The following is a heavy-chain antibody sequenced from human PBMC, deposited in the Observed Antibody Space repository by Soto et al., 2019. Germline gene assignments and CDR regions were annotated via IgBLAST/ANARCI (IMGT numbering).Heavy chain of an antibody. CDR1: GYSISSSNW. CDR3: ARWVEVSLDYFDS. V-gene: IGHV4-28*01. Sequence: SETLSLTCAVSGYSISSSNWGSWVRQNPGKGLEWIGHIYHSGRTYYNPSLKSRVTISVDTSKNQFSLNLSSVTATDTAVYYCARWVEVSLDYFDSWGQGTPVTVSS. CDR2: IYHSGRT. J-gene: IGHJ4*02. D-gene: IGHD2-15*01.